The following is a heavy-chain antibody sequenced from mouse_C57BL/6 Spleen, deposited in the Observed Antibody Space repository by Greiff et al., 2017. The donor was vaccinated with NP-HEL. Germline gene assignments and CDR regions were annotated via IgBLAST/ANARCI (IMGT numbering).Heavy chain of an antibody. D-gene: IGHD4-1*01. CDR3: ARWGNWDGYFDY. J-gene: IGHJ2*01. CDR1: GYTFTSYW. CDR2: IYPSDSET. Sequence: QVQLQQSGAELVRPGSSVKLSCKASGYTFTSYWMDWVKQRPGQGLEWIGNIYPSDSETHYNQKFKDKATLTVDKSSSTAYMQLSSLTSEDSAVYYCARWGNWDGYFDYWGQGTTLPVSS. V-gene: IGHV1-61*01.